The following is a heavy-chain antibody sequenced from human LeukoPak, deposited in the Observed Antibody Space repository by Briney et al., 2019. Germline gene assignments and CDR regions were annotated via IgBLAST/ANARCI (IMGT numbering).Heavy chain of an antibody. CDR2: IIPIFGTA. Sequence: GSSVKVSFKASGGTFSSYAISWVRQAPGQGLEWMGRIIPIFGTANYAQKFQGRVTITTDESTSTAYMELSSLRSEDTAVYYCATIQLWVGGPFDYWGQGTLVTVSS. CDR3: ATIQLWVGGPFDY. CDR1: GGTFSSYA. D-gene: IGHD5-18*01. J-gene: IGHJ4*02. V-gene: IGHV1-69*05.